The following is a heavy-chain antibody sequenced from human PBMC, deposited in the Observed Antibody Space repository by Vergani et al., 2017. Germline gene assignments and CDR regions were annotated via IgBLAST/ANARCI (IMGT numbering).Heavy chain of an antibody. J-gene: IGHJ5*02. CDR1: GGSISSYY. CDR3: ASAPVVAAIPNWFDP. CDR2: IYYSGST. D-gene: IGHD2-15*01. Sequence: QVQLQESGPGLVKPSETLSLTCTVSGGSISSYYWSWIRQPPGKGLEWIGYIYYSGSTNYNPSLKRRVTISVDTSKNQFSLKLSSVTAADTAVYYCASAPVVAAIPNWFDPWGQGTLVTVSS. V-gene: IGHV4-59*01.